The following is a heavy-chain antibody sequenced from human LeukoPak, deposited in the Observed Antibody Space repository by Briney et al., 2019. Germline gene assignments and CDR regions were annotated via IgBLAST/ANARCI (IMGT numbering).Heavy chain of an antibody. V-gene: IGHV3-64D*09. CDR3: VKSAYSGSYFSSDY. D-gene: IGHD1-26*01. CDR2: ISSNGGST. Sequence: GGSLRLSCSASGFTFSTYAMHWVRQAPGKGLEFVSAISSNGGSTFYADSVKGRFTISRDNSKDTLYLQMSSLRAEDTAVYYCVKSAYSGSYFSSDYWGQGTLVTVSS. CDR1: GFTFSTYA. J-gene: IGHJ4*02.